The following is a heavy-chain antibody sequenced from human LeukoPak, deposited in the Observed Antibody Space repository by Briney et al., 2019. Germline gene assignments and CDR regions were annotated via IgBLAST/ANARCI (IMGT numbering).Heavy chain of an antibody. D-gene: IGHD4-23*01. Sequence: TSETLSLTCTVSGGSISSGGYYWSWIRQHPGWGLEWIGYIYYSGSTYYNPSLKSRVAISVDTSENQFSLRLSSVTAADTAVYYCARYTTVVTPNAFDIWGQGTMVTVSS. CDR3: ARYTTVVTPNAFDI. CDR2: IYYSGST. J-gene: IGHJ3*02. CDR1: GGSISSGGYY. V-gene: IGHV4-31*03.